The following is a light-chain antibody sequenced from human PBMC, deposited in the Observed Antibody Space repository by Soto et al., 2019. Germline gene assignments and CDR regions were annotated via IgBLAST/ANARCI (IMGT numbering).Light chain of an antibody. V-gene: IGKV3D-20*02. Sequence: IVLTQSPGTLSLSPGERATLSCRASQSVSSSYLAWYQQKPGQAPRLLIYGASSRATGIPDRFSGSGSGTEFTLTISRLEPEDFEVYYRQQRDYWQVTFGQGTRLEIK. CDR2: GAS. J-gene: IGKJ5*01. CDR1: QSVSSSY. CDR3: QQRDYWQVT.